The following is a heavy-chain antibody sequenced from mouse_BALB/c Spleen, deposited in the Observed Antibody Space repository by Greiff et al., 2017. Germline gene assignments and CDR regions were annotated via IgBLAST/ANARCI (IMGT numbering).Heavy chain of an antibody. CDR2: IWSGGST. CDR1: GFSLTSYG. Sequence: VKLQESGPGLVQPSQSLSITCTVSGFSLTSYGVHWVRQSPGKGLEWLGVIWSGGSTDYNAAFISRLSISKDNSKSQVFFKMNSLQANDTAIYYCATLTGTRAMDYWGQGTSVTVSS. V-gene: IGHV2-2*02. D-gene: IGHD4-1*01. J-gene: IGHJ4*01. CDR3: ATLTGTRAMDY.